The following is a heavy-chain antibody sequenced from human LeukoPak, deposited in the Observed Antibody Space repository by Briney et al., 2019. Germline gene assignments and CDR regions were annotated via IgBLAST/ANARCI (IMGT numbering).Heavy chain of an antibody. CDR2: IYYTET. CDR1: GGSICSYY. D-gene: IGHD7-27*01. J-gene: IGHJ4*02. V-gene: IGHV4-59*01. Sequence: SETLSLTCTVSGGSICSYYWSWIPQPPAKGLEWIGYIYYTETSYNPSLKTRVTISADTSKNQFSLKLYSVTAADTAVYYCATRKLGNDYWGQGTLVTVSS. CDR3: ATRKLGNDY.